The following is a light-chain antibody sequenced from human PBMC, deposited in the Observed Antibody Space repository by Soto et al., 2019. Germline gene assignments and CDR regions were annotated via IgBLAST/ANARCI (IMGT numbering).Light chain of an antibody. CDR3: QQSYSSPWT. J-gene: IGKJ1*01. CDR1: QSISSY. Sequence: DIQMAQSPSSLSASVGGRVTVACRASQSISSYLNWYQQRPGRAPKILIYAASSLQSGVPSRFSGGGSGTDFTLTITSLQPEDFATYYCQQSYSSPWTFGQGTKVDIK. V-gene: IGKV1-39*01. CDR2: AAS.